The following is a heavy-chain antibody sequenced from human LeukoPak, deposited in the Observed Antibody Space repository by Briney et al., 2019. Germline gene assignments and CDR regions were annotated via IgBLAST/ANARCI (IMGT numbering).Heavy chain of an antibody. J-gene: IGHJ4*02. Sequence: GGSLRLSCSASGFTVASNYVTWVRQAPGKGLEWVSVIYTGGGTFYADSVKGRFSISRDDSKNILYLHMNSLRAEDTAVYYCARDDVTILGRDYWGQGTLVTVSS. CDR2: IYTGGGT. V-gene: IGHV3-66*01. CDR3: ARDDVTILGRDY. D-gene: IGHD3/OR15-3a*01. CDR1: GFTVASNY.